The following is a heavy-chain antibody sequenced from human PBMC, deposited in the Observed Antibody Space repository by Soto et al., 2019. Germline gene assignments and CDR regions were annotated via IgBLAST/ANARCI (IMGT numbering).Heavy chain of an antibody. CDR2: IYYSGTT. V-gene: IGHV4-28*03. Sequence: ETLSLTCAVSGYSISSSNWWGWIRQPPGKGLEWIGYIYYSGTTYYNPSLKSRVTMSVDRSKNQFSLKLSSVTAADTAVYFCARVSLGELSFDYWGQGTLVTVCS. CDR1: GYSISSSNW. CDR3: ARVSLGELSFDY. D-gene: IGHD3-10*01. J-gene: IGHJ4*02.